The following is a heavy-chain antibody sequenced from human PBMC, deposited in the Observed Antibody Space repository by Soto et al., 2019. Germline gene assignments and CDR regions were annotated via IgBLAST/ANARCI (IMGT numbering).Heavy chain of an antibody. CDR2: ISWNSGSI. Sequence: SLRLSCAASGFTFDDYAMHWVRQAPGKGLEWVSGISWNSGSIGYADSVKGRFTISRDNAKNSLYLQMNSLRAEDTALYYCEQALVRWLHLPDYWGQGTPVPVSS. CDR3: EQALVRWLHLPDY. D-gene: IGHD5-12*01. V-gene: IGHV3-9*01. CDR1: GFTFDDYA. J-gene: IGHJ4*02.